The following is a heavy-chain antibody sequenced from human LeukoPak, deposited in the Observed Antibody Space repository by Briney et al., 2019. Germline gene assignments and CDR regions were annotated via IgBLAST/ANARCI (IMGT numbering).Heavy chain of an antibody. CDR1: GGSFSGYY. CDR3: ARAEGSVSYQKVIDY. Sequence: SQTLSLTFAVDGGSFSGYYWSSIRHAPRKGPEWIGGINHSGSTNSNPPLKRGVTPSVDTPKNQCSLKLSAVTAADTPVYYCARAEGSVSYQKVIDYWGQGTLVTVSS. V-gene: IGHV4-34*01. CDR2: INHSGST. D-gene: IGHD3-10*01. J-gene: IGHJ4*02.